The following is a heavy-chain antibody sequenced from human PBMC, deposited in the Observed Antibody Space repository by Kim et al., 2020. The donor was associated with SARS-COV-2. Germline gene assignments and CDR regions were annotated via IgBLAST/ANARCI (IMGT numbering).Heavy chain of an antibody. V-gene: IGHV3-66*01. J-gene: IGHJ3*02. CDR1: GFTVSSNY. CDR3: ARDGQGIAVASRDAFDI. CDR2: IYSGGST. D-gene: IGHD6-19*01. Sequence: GGSLRLSCAASGFTVSSNYMSWVRQAPGKGLEWVSVIYSGGSTYYADSVKGRFTISRDNSKNTLYLQMNSLRAEDTAVYYCARDGQGIAVASRDAFDIWGQGTMVTVSS.